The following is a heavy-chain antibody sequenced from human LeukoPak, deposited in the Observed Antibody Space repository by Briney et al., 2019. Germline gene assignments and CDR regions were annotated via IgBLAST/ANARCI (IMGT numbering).Heavy chain of an antibody. J-gene: IGHJ4*02. D-gene: IGHD1-26*01. Sequence: GASVKVSCKASGGTFSSYAISWVRQAPGQGLEWMGGIIPIFGTANYAQKFQGRVTMTRDMSTSTVYMELSSLRSEDTAVYYCARGGSGSYYVDYWAQGTLVTVSS. CDR1: GGTFSSYA. CDR3: ARGGSGSYYVDY. V-gene: IGHV1-69*05. CDR2: IIPIFGTA.